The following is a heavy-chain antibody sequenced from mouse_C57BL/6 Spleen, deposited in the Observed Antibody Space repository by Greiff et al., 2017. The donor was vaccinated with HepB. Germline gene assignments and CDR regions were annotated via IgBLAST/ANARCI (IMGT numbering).Heavy chain of an antibody. J-gene: IGHJ3*01. CDR2: ISGGGGNT. Sequence: DVKLVESGGGLVKPGGSLKLSCAASGFTFSSYTMSWVRQTPEKRLEWVATISGGGGNTYYPDSVKGRFTISRDNAKNTLYLQMSSLRSEDTALYYCARRNYGSSTEAWFAYWGQGTLVTVSA. CDR3: ARRNYGSSTEAWFAY. D-gene: IGHD1-1*01. CDR1: GFTFSSYT. V-gene: IGHV5-9*01.